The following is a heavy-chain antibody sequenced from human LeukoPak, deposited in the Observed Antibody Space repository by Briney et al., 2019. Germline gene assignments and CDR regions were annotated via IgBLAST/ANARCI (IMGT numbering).Heavy chain of an antibody. CDR3: ARDSTKSTNGDY. D-gene: IGHD2-8*01. CDR1: GGSISTSYF. CDR2: IYSSGST. V-gene: IGHV4-4*07. Sequence: SETLSLTCTVSGGSISTSYFWTWIRQSAGKGLEWIGRIYSSGSTTYNPSLKSRVTMSIDTSRNQFSLNLSSVTAADTAVYYCARDSTKSTNGDYWGQGTLVTVSS. J-gene: IGHJ4*02.